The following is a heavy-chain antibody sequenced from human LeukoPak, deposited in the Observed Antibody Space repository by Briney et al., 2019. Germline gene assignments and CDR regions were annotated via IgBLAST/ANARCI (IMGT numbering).Heavy chain of an antibody. D-gene: IGHD5-12*01. CDR2: ISYTGSTNYNAYSEST. CDR3: ARNRVATIYGSFDY. V-gene: IGHV4-59*01. J-gene: IGHJ4*02. CDR1: GGSISSYY. Sequence: TSETLSLTCTVSGGSISSYYWSWVRQPPGKGLEWIAYISYTGSTNYNAYSESTNYNPSLKSRVTISMDTSKNQFSLNLTSVTAADTAVYYCARNRVATIYGSFDYWGQGTLVTVSS.